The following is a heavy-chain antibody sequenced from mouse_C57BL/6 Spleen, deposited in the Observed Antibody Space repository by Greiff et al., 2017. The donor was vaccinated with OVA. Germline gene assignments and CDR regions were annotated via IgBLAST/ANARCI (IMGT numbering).Heavy chain of an antibody. D-gene: IGHD2-3*01. J-gene: IGHJ2*01. CDR1: GYTFTDYN. CDR2: INPNNGGT. Sequence: EVQLQQSGPELVKPGASVKIPCQASGYTFTDYNMDWVKQSHGKSLEWIGDINPNNGGTIYNQKFKGKATLTVDKSSSTAYMELRSLTSEDTAVYYCARRRRDGPFDYWGQGTTLTVSS. V-gene: IGHV1-18*01. CDR3: ARRRRDGPFDY.